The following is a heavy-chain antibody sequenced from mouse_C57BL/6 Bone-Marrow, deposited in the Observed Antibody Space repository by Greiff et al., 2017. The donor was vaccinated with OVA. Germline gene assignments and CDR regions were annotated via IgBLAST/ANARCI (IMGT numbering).Heavy chain of an antibody. D-gene: IGHD2-4*01. J-gene: IGHJ2*01. V-gene: IGHV1-19*01. CDR1: GYTFTDYY. CDR2: INPYNGGT. Sequence: EVKLMESGPVLVKPGASVKMSCKASGYTFTDYYMNWVKQSPGKSLEWIGVINPYNGGTSYNQKFKGKATLTVDTSSSTAYMELNSLTSEVSAVYYCARAIYYDTDCWGQGTAPTVSS. CDR3: ARAIYYDTDC.